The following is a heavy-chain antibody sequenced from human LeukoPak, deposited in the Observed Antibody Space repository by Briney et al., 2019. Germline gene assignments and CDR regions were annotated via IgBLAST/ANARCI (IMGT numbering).Heavy chain of an antibody. Sequence: PSETLSLTCTVSGDSISSGSYYWTWIRQTAGEGLEWIGRIYMNGHDYYNSSLKSRLTMSVDTARSQFSLQLTSVTAADTAVYFCARGDCGVECPGVNWFDPWGAGIPVIVSS. CDR1: GDSISSGSYY. CDR2: IYMNGHD. D-gene: IGHD2-21*01. J-gene: IGHJ5*02. CDR3: ARGDCGVECPGVNWFDP. V-gene: IGHV4-61*02.